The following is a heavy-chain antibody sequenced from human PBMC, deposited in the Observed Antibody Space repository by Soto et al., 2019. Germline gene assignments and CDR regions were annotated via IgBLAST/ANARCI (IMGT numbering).Heavy chain of an antibody. CDR3: ASQPRYDSSGYFFY. D-gene: IGHD3-22*01. V-gene: IGHV4-31*03. CDR1: GFSISSGGFY. Sequence: TLSLTCTVSGFSISSGGFYWAWLGLGAGGGLVWIGDIYYSGSTNANPFLEPRIILTADTTKKQFPLVLRLVTAEATAVYYCASQPRYDSSGYFFYWGQGRMVTVSS. CDR2: IYYSGST. J-gene: IGHJ4*02.